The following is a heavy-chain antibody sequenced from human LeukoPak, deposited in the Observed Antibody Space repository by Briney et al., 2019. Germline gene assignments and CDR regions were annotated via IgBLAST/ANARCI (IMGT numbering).Heavy chain of an antibody. J-gene: IGHJ5*02. Sequence: ASVKVSCKASGGTFSSYAISWVRQAPGQGLEWMGRIIPILGIANHAQKFQGRVTITADKSTSTAYMELSSLRSEDTAVYYCARVSAVEPVVRGPGWFDPWGQGTQVTVSS. D-gene: IGHD3-10*01. CDR1: GGTFSSYA. CDR2: IIPILGIA. CDR3: ARVSAVEPVVRGPGWFDP. V-gene: IGHV1-69*04.